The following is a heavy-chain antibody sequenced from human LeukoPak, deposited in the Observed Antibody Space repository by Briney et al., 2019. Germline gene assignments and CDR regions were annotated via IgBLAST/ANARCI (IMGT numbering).Heavy chain of an antibody. CDR3: ASIDADFDY. Sequence: GGSLRLSCAASGVIFSTYNMNWVRQAPGKGLEWASYISSSGTTIYYADSVRGRFTISRDNAKNSLYLQMNSLRAEDTALYYCASIDADFDYWGQGTLVTVSS. V-gene: IGHV3-48*01. J-gene: IGHJ4*02. CDR1: GVIFSTYN. CDR2: ISSSGTTI.